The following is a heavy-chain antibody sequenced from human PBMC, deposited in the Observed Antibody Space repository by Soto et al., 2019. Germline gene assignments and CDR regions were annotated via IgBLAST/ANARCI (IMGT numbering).Heavy chain of an antibody. CDR3: ASGGIETVPAARGYYYYGMDV. D-gene: IGHD2-2*01. J-gene: IGHJ6*02. V-gene: IGHV4-34*01. CDR2: INHSGST. CDR1: GGSFSGYY. Sequence: SETLSLTCAVYGGSFSGYYWSWIRQPPGKGLEWIGEINHSGSTNYNPSLKSRVTISVDTSKNQFSLKLSSVTAADTAVYYCASGGIETVPAARGYYYYGMDVWGQGTTVTVSS.